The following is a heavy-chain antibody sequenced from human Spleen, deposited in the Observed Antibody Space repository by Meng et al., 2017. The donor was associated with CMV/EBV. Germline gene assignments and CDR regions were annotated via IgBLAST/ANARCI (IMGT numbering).Heavy chain of an antibody. Sequence: KVSCKGSGYSFSSYWIAWVRQMPGKGLEWMGLIYPGDSDSKYSPSFQGQVTFSVDKSSTTAYLQWTSLKASDTAIYYCAITSGWYGLDYWGQGTLVTVSS. CDR2: IYPGDSDS. CDR1: GYSFSSYW. V-gene: IGHV5-51*01. CDR3: AITSGWYGLDY. J-gene: IGHJ4*02. D-gene: IGHD6-19*01.